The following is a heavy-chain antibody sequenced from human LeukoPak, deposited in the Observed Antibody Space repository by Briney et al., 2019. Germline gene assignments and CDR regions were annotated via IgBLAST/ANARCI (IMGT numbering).Heavy chain of an antibody. Sequence: GGSLRLARAASGFTFSSYDMNWVRQAPGKGLEWVSDISGSGGITNYADSVKGRFIISRDSSKETLDLQMNSLRVEDTAVYYCAKLGSSWYYFDYWGQGTLVTVSS. CDR1: GFTFSSYD. J-gene: IGHJ4*02. CDR2: ISGSGGIT. CDR3: AKLGSSWYYFDY. D-gene: IGHD6-13*01. V-gene: IGHV3-23*01.